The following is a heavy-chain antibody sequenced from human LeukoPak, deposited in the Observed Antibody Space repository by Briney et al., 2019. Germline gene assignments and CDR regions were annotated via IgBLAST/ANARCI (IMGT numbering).Heavy chain of an antibody. D-gene: IGHD1-26*01. J-gene: IGHJ3*02. CDR1: GYSFTTYW. CDR3: ARDILVSWELQDAFDI. V-gene: IGHV5-51*01. Sequence: GESLKISCKGSGYSFTTYWIGWVRQMPAKGLEWMGIIYPGDSDTRYTPSFQGQVTMSADKSINTAYLQWSSLSASDTAMYYCARDILVSWELQDAFDIWGQGTMVTVSS. CDR2: IYPGDSDT.